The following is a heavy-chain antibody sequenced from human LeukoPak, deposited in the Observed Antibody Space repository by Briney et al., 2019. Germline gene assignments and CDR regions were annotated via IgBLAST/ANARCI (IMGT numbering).Heavy chain of an antibody. V-gene: IGHV3-43*02. CDR1: GFTFDDYA. Sequence: PGGSLRLSCAASGFTFDDYAMHWVRQAPGKGLEWVSLISGDGGSTYYADSVKGRFTISRDNSKSSLYLQMNSLRTEDTALYYCARSGITGTTAWFDPWGQGTLVTVSS. CDR2: ISGDGGST. J-gene: IGHJ5*02. CDR3: ARSGITGTTAWFDP. D-gene: IGHD1-7*01.